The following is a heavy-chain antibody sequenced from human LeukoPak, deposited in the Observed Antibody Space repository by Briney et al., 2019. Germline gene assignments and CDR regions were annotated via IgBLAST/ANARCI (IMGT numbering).Heavy chain of an antibody. V-gene: IGHV3-74*01. J-gene: IGHJ4*02. D-gene: IGHD6-19*01. CDR1: GFTFSSYW. CDR3: AREGSPGYSSGWYNYDY. CDR2: INSDGSST. Sequence: GGSLRLSCAASGFTFSSYWMHWVRQAPGKGLVWVSRINSDGSSTSYADSVKGRFTISRDNAKNTLYLQMNSLRAEDTAVYYCAREGSPGYSSGWYNYDYWGQGTLVTVSS.